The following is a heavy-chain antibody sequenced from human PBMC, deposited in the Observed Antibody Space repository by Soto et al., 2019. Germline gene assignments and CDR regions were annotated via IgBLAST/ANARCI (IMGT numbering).Heavy chain of an antibody. Sequence: QVQLQESGPGLVKPSGTLSLTCAVSGGSISSSNWWSWVRQPPGKGLEWIGEIYHSGSTNYNPSLKTRVTMSVDKSKNQFSLMLSSVTAADPAVYYCARVPRAAAGTDWGQGTLVTVSS. V-gene: IGHV4-4*02. J-gene: IGHJ4*02. CDR3: ARVPRAAAGTD. CDR2: IYHSGST. CDR1: GGSISSSNW. D-gene: IGHD6-13*01.